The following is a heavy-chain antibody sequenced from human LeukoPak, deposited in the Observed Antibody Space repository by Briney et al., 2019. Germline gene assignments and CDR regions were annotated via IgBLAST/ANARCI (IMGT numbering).Heavy chain of an antibody. Sequence: PSETLSLTCTVSGYSISSGYYWGWIRQPPGKGLEWIGSIYHSGSTYYNPPLKSRVTISVDTSKNQFSLKLSPVTAADTAVYYCARARRDGYNPLFDYWGQGTLVTVSS. CDR3: ARARRDGYNPLFDY. V-gene: IGHV4-38-2*02. CDR2: IYHSGST. J-gene: IGHJ4*02. CDR1: GYSISSGYY. D-gene: IGHD5-24*01.